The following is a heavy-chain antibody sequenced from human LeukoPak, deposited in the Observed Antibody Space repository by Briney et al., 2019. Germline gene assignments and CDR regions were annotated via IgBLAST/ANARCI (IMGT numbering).Heavy chain of an antibody. V-gene: IGHV1-8*03. J-gene: IGHJ4*02. CDR1: GDTFTIYD. Sequence: ASAKVSCKASGDTFTIYDINCGRDTTGQGLEWMGWMNTNSGNTGYAQKFQGRVTITRNTSISTAYMELSSLRSEDTAVYYCARDTVLQLWGQGTLVTVSS. CDR3: ARDTVLQL. CDR2: MNTNSGNT. D-gene: IGHD4-17*01.